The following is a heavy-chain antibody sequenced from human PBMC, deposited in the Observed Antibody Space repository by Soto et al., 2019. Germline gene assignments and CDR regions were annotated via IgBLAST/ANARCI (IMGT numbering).Heavy chain of an antibody. D-gene: IGHD3-10*01. Sequence: SVKVSCKASGGIFSSYSISWVRQTPGQGLEWMGGIIPLFGTAIYAQRFQGRVTMTEESSADTPYMELSSLRSEDTAVYYCAIEVRRSNQFDHWGQGTMVTVSS. J-gene: IGHJ4*02. CDR1: GGIFSSYS. V-gene: IGHV1-69*13. CDR3: AIEVRRSNQFDH. CDR2: IIPLFGTA.